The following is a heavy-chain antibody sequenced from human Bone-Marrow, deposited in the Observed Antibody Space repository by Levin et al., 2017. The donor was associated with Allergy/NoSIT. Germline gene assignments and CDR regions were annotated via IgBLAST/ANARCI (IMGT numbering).Heavy chain of an antibody. CDR3: AKGCSDDNCYLNF. Sequence: QRGESLKISCVGSGFTFNYYAMTWVRQAPGKGLEWVSTISGGASRSTFYTDSVKGRFTISRDNSKNTLDLQMHSLRVEDTAVYYCAKGCSDDNCYLNFWGRGTLVTVSS. D-gene: IGHD2-15*01. CDR1: GFTFNYYA. CDR2: ISGGASRST. V-gene: IGHV3-23*01. J-gene: IGHJ1*01.